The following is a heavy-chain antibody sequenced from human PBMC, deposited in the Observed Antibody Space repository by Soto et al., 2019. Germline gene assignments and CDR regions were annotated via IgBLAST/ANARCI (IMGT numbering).Heavy chain of an antibody. CDR1: GFTFSSYG. J-gene: IGHJ4*02. CDR3: AKETHSSGYGSYFDD. D-gene: IGHD3-22*01. CDR2: ISKDGGTK. Sequence: PGGSLRLSCAASGFTFSSYGMHWVRQAPGKGLEWVAVISKDGGTKYDADSVKGRFAISRDNSKNTLYLQMNSLRAEDTAVYYCAKETHSSGYGSYFDDWGQGTLVTVAS. V-gene: IGHV3-30*18.